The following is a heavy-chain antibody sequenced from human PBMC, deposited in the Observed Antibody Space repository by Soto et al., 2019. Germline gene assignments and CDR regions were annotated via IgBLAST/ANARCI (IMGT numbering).Heavy chain of an antibody. CDR3: ARAPTTTGTYWVDY. J-gene: IGHJ4*02. Sequence: EVQLLESGGGLVQPGGSLRLSCAASGFTLRDYSMFWVRQAPGRGLEWVSTIDGSGITAYYSDSVKGRFTMSRDNSNNTVSLQMNSLRVDDTAVYYCARAPTTTGTYWVDYWGQGTLLTVSS. CDR1: GFTLRDYS. CDR2: IDGSGITA. V-gene: IGHV3-23*05. D-gene: IGHD1-1*01.